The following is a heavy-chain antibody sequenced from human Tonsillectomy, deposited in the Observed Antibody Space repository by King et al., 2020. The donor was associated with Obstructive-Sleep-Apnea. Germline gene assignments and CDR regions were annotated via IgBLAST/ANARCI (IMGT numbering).Heavy chain of an antibody. CDR3: VRAKGSIFDP. D-gene: IGHD1-26*01. CDR1: GYSISSGYY. J-gene: IGHJ5*02. V-gene: IGHV4-38-2*02. CDR2: IYHSGST. Sequence: QLQESGPGLVKPSETLSLNCSVTGYSISSGYYWAWIRQPPGKGLEWICSIYHSGSTLYSPSLKSLVTMSVDTSKNHFSLNVRSVTAADTAVYYCVRAKGSIFDPWGQGTLVTVSS.